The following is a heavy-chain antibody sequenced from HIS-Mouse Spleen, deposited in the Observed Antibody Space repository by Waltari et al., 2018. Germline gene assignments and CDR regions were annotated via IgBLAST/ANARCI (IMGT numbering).Heavy chain of an antibody. Sequence: QVQLVQSGAEVKKPGASVKVSCKASGYTFTGYYMHWVRQAPGQGLEWMGWINPNSGGTNYAQKFKGRVTMTRDTSISTAYMELSRLRSDDTAVYYCARPDRVVVVAASLNYWGQGTLVTVSS. CDR2: INPNSGGT. J-gene: IGHJ4*02. V-gene: IGHV1-2*02. CDR3: ARPDRVVVVAASLNY. D-gene: IGHD2-15*01. CDR1: GYTFTGYY.